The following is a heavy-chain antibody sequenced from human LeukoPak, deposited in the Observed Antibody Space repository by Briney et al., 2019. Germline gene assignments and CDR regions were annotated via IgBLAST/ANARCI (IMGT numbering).Heavy chain of an antibody. Sequence: PSETLSLTCAVYGGSFSGYYWSWIRQPPGKGLEWIGEINHSGSTNYNPSLKSRFTISVDTSKNQFSLKLSSVTAADTAVYYCARASGIAVAGTGAGIVNYWGQGTLVTVSS. CDR1: GGSFSGYY. D-gene: IGHD6-19*01. CDR3: ARASGIAVAGTGAGIVNY. V-gene: IGHV4-34*01. CDR2: INHSGST. J-gene: IGHJ4*02.